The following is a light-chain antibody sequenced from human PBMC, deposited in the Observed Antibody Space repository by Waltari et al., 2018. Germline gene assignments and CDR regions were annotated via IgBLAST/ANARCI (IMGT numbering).Light chain of an antibody. V-gene: IGLV3-1*01. CDR2: QDI. J-gene: IGLJ2*01. CDR3: QAWDSSTVV. CDR1: RLGNKY. Sequence: SYELTQPPSASVSPGQTASITCPGDRLGNKYACWYQQKPGQSPVLVIYQDIKRPSGIPERFSGSNSGNTATLTISGTQAMDEADYYCQAWDSSTVVFGGGTKLTVL.